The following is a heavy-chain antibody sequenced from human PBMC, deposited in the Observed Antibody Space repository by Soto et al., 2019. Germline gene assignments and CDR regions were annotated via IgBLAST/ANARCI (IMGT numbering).Heavy chain of an antibody. CDR2: INTYNGNT. Sequence: QVQLMQTGDTVKNPGASVTVSCKSSGYTLTRYGIGWARQAPGQELVWMGWINTYNGNTNYAQNVQGRVTLTTDTSTSTAYMELRSLRSNDTAIYYCAMVDVYVTPSPQDVWGQGTTVIVSS. CDR3: AMVDVYVTPSPQDV. J-gene: IGHJ6*02. D-gene: IGHD3-16*01. CDR1: GYTLTRYG. V-gene: IGHV1-18*01.